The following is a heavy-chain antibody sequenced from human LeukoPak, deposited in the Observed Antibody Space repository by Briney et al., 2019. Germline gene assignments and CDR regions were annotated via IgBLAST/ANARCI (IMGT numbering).Heavy chain of an antibody. V-gene: IGHV3-13*01. D-gene: IGHD2-2*01. CDR2: FHTAGDT. Sequence: GVSLRLSCAASGFTFSNYDMHWVRQVTGKGLEWVSAFHTAGDTHYSGSVKGRFATSRENAKNSFYLQMNNLRAGDTALYYCARGSCSSSSCYERLNGLDVWGQGTPVTVS. J-gene: IGHJ6*02. CDR3: ARGSCSSSSCYERLNGLDV. CDR1: GFTFSNYD.